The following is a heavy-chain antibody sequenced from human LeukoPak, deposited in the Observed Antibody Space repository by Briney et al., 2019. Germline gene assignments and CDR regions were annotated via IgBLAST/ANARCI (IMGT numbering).Heavy chain of an antibody. CDR3: STLTSRGLSDS. J-gene: IGHJ4*02. D-gene: IGHD1-20*01. V-gene: IGHV3-15*07. Sequence: GGSLRLSCAASGFTFTNAWMNWVRQAPGKGLEWVGRIKSKADGETIDYAAPVKGRFTFSRDDSKNMLYLQMNSLKSEDTAVYYCSTLTSRGLSDSWGQGTLVAVSS. CDR2: IKSKADGETI. CDR1: GFTFTNAW.